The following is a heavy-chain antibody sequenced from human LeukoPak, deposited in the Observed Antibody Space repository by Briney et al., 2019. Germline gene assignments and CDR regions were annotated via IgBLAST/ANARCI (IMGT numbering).Heavy chain of an antibody. D-gene: IGHD6-19*01. CDR3: AEQVAVAANDTFDI. CDR1: GGSISSGTYY. Sequence: TSETLSLTCTVSGGSISSGTYYWGWIRQPPGKGLESIGIAYYTGSTYYNPSLKSRVTISVDTSENHFSLKLTSVTAADTAVYYCAEQVAVAANDTFDIWGQGTMVTVSS. CDR2: AYYTGST. V-gene: IGHV4-39*01. J-gene: IGHJ3*02.